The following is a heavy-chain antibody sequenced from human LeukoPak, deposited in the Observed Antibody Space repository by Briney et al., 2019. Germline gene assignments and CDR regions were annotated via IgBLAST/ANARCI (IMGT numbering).Heavy chain of an antibody. Sequence: PGGSLRLSCAVSGFTFSNAWMSGVRQAPGKGLEWVGRIKSKTDGGTTDYAAPVKGRFTISRDDSKNTLYQQMNSLKTEDTAVYYCTTPYNYDSSGYPGDWGQGTLVTVCS. J-gene: IGHJ4*02. CDR3: TTPYNYDSSGYPGD. CDR1: GFTFSNAW. CDR2: IKSKTDGGTT. V-gene: IGHV3-15*01. D-gene: IGHD3-22*01.